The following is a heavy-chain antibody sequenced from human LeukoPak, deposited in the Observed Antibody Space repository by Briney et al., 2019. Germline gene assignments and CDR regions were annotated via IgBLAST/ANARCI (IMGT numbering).Heavy chain of an antibody. J-gene: IGHJ6*02. Sequence: GGSLRLSCAASGFTFSSYAMSWVRQAPGKGLEWVSAISGSGGSTYYADSVKGRFTISRDNSKNMLYLQMNSLRAEDTAVYYCAKNGYCSGGSCSYYYYGMDVWGQGTTVTVSS. CDR1: GFTFSSYA. CDR3: AKNGYCSGGSCSYYYYGMDV. D-gene: IGHD2-15*01. V-gene: IGHV3-23*01. CDR2: ISGSGGST.